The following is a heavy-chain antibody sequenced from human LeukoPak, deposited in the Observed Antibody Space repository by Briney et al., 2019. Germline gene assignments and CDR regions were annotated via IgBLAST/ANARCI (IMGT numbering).Heavy chain of an antibody. V-gene: IGHV1-18*01. CDR2: ISAYNGNT. Sequence: ATVKVSCKASGYTFTSYGISWVRQAPGQGLEWMGWISAYNGNTNYAQKLQGRVTMTKDTSTSTAYMELRSLRSDDTAVYYCARDSSSMVRGVIIPHSSYGMNVWGKGPRVPVS. D-gene: IGHD3-10*01. CDR1: GYTFTSYG. CDR3: ARDSSSMVRGVIIPHSSYGMNV. J-gene: IGHJ6*04.